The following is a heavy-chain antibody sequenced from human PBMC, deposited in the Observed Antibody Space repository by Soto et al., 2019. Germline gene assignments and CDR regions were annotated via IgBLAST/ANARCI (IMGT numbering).Heavy chain of an antibody. CDR1: GYTFTSYG. V-gene: IGHV1-18*01. D-gene: IGHD1-1*01. CDR2: ISAHNGNT. Sequence: QVHLVQSGAEVKKPGASVKVSCKGPGYTFTSYGITWVRPAPGQGLEWMGWISAHNGNTNYAQKLPGRVTVTRDTSTSTAYRELRSLRSDDTAVYYCARGRYGDYWGQGALVTVSS. J-gene: IGHJ4*02. CDR3: ARGRYGDY.